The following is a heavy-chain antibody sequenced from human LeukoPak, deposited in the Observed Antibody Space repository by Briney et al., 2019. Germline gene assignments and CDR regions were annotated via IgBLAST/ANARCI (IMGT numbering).Heavy chain of an antibody. CDR3: ARGPLGSSPIYWYFDL. Sequence: GGSLRLSCAASGFTFSSYSMNWVRQAPGKGLEWVSSISSSSSYIYYADSVKGRFTISRDNAKNSLYLQMNSPRAEDTAVYYCARGPLGSSPIYWYFDLWGRGTLVTVSS. CDR1: GFTFSSYS. J-gene: IGHJ2*01. CDR2: ISSSSSYI. D-gene: IGHD6-6*01. V-gene: IGHV3-21*01.